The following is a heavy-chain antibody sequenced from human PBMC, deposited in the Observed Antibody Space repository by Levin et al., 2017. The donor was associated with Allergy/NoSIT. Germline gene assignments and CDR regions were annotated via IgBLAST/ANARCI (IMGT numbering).Heavy chain of an antibody. D-gene: IGHD6-6*01. Sequence: SETLSLTCTVSGGSISSYYWSWIRQPPGKGLEWIGYIYYSGSTNYNPSLKSRVTISVDTSKNQFSLKLSSVTAADTAVYYCARGFEYSSSTPSFDYWGQGTLVTVSS. CDR1: GGSISSYY. CDR2: IYYSGST. V-gene: IGHV4-59*01. CDR3: ARGFEYSSSTPSFDY. J-gene: IGHJ4*02.